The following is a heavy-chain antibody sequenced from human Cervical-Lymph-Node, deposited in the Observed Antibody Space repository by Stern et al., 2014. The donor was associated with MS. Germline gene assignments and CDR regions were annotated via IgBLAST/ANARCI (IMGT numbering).Heavy chain of an antibody. Sequence: QLQLQESGPGLVKPSETLSLTCTVSGDSMDSYNHFWGWIRQPPGKGLEWIGSIYRSGNSYNTPSIRSRLTISVDTSNKQFSLTLRSVTAADTAVYFCARQRASSGLDYFDSWGQGTLVTVSS. J-gene: IGHJ4*02. V-gene: IGHV4-39*01. CDR3: ARQRASSGLDYFDS. CDR1: GDSMDSYNHF. CDR2: IYRSGNS.